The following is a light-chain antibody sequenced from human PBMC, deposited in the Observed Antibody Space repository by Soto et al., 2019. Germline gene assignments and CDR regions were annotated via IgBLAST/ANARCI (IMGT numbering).Light chain of an antibody. CDR1: SSDVGSYNL. Sequence: QSALTQPASVSGSPGQSITISCTGTSSDVGSYNLVSWYQQHPGKAPKLMIYEVSKRPSGVSNRFSGSKSGNTASLTISGLQPEDEADYYCCSYAGSSTLNWVFGGGTKLTVL. J-gene: IGLJ3*02. CDR3: CSYAGSSTLNWV. V-gene: IGLV2-23*02. CDR2: EVS.